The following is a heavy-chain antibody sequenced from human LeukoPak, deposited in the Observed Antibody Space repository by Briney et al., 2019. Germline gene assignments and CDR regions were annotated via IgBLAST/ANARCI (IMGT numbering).Heavy chain of an antibody. D-gene: IGHD1-1*01. CDR3: AKDRTGTTGADWFDP. J-gene: IGHJ5*02. CDR1: GFTFSTYG. CDR2: LSGSGGTT. Sequence: PGGSLRLSCAASGFTFSTYGMGWVRQAPGKGLEWDSALSGSGGTTYYADSVKGRFTISRDNSRNTLSLQMNSLRADDTAVYYCAKDRTGTTGADWFDPWGQGTLVTVSS. V-gene: IGHV3-23*01.